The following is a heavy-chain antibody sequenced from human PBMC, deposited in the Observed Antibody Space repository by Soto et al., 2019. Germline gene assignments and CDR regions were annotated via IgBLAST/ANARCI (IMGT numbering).Heavy chain of an antibody. CDR2: INHSGST. J-gene: IGHJ3*02. Sequence: SETLSLTCAVYGGSFSGYYLSWIRQPPGKGLEWIGEINHSGSTNYNPSLKSRVTISVDTSKNQFSLKLSSVTAADTAVYYCARADDSSGYYYDAFDIWGQGTMVTVSS. V-gene: IGHV4-34*01. CDR1: GGSFSGYY. D-gene: IGHD3-22*01. CDR3: ARADDSSGYYYDAFDI.